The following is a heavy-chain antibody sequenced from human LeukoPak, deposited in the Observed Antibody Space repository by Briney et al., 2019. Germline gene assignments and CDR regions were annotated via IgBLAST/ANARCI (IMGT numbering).Heavy chain of an antibody. CDR1: GFTFSSYA. CDR2: ISGSGGST. Sequence: AGGSLRLSCAASGFTFSSYAMSWVRQAPGKGLEWVSAISGSGGSTYYADSVKGRFTISRDNAKNSLYLQMNSLRAEDTAVYYCARDPPSRRRSDAFDIWGQGTMVTVSS. V-gene: IGHV3-23*01. CDR3: ARDPPSRRRSDAFDI. J-gene: IGHJ3*02.